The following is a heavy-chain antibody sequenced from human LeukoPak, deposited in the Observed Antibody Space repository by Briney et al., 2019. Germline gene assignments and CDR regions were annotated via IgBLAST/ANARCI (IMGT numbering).Heavy chain of an antibody. D-gene: IGHD5-18*01. CDR1: EYSFTNYW. V-gene: IGHV5-51*01. CDR3: ARQHMDTSMIDY. CDR2: IYPGDSDT. Sequence: GESLKISCKGSEYSFTNYWIGWVRQTPGKGLEWMGFIYPGDSDTTYSPSFQGQVTISADKSISTAYLQWSSLKASDTAMYYCARQHMDTSMIDYWGQGTLVTVSS. J-gene: IGHJ4*02.